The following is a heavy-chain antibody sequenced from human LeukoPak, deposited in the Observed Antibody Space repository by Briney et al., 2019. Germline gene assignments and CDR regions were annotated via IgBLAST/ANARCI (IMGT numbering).Heavy chain of an antibody. CDR1: GFTFSSYA. CDR3: VGRFDY. J-gene: IGHJ4*02. Sequence: GGSLRLSCAASGFTFSSYAMHWVRQAPGKGLEWVAVISYDGSNKYYADSVKGRFTISRDNSKNTLYLQMNSLRAEDTAVYYCVGRFDYWGQGTLITVSS. CDR2: ISYDGSNK. V-gene: IGHV3-30-3*01.